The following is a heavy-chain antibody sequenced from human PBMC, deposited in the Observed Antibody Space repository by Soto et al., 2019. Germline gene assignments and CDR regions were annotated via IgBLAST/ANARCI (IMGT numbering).Heavy chain of an antibody. CDR3: ARHGRVSIGVDWFDT. V-gene: IGHV4-30-2*03. CDR2: IFHGGST. D-gene: IGHD2-21*01. CDR1: GAPITWGDYS. Sequence: SETLSLTCAISGAPITWGDYSWNWIRQPPGKGLEWIGYIFHGGSTYYNPSLRSRVTISVDTSNNQFSLGLKSVTAADTAVYYCARHGRVSIGVDWFDTWGPGTLVTVSS. J-gene: IGHJ5*02.